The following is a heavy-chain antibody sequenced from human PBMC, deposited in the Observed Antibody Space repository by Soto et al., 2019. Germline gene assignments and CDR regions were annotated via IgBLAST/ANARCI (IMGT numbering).Heavy chain of an antibody. D-gene: IGHD1-26*01. CDR1: GFTFSDYY. CDR3: ARDKVGATFAFDI. V-gene: IGHV3-11*06. J-gene: IGHJ3*02. CDR2: ISSSSSYT. Sequence: QVQLVESGGGLVKPGGSLRLSCAASGFTFSDYYMSWIRQAPGKGLEWVSYISSSSSYTNYADSVKGRFTISRDNAKNSLYLQMNSLRAEDTAVYYCARDKVGATFAFDIWGQGTMVTVSS.